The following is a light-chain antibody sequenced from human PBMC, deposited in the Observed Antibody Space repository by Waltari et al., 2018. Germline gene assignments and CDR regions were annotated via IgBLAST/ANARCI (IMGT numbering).Light chain of an antibody. CDR2: YRSDSTN. Sequence: QAVLTQPASLSASPGASVSLTCTLRSGISVGTYKISWYQQRPGSPPQFLVKYRSDSTNERGAGVPSRFSGSRDTSANAGILLISGLQSEDEADYYCMILHNNAVVFGGGTRLTVL. CDR3: MILHNNAVV. CDR1: SGISVGTYK. J-gene: IGLJ3*02. V-gene: IGLV5-45*01.